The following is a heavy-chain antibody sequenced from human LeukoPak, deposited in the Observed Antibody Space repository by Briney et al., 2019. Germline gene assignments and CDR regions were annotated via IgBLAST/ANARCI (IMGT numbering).Heavy chain of an antibody. V-gene: IGHV3-74*01. J-gene: IGHJ4*02. CDR3: ARSNQADDY. CDR2: INTGGSST. CDR1: GFTFSSYW. D-gene: IGHD4-11*01. Sequence: GGSLRLSCAASGFTFSSYWMHWVRPVPGKGLVWVSRINTGGSSTTYADSVKGRFTISRDNAKNTLYLQMNSLRAEDTAVYYCARSNQADDYWGQGTLVTVSS.